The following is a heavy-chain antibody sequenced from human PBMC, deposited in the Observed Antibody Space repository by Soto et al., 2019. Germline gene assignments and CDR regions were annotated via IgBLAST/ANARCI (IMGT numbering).Heavy chain of an antibody. J-gene: IGHJ6*03. Sequence: ASVKVSCKASGYTFTGYYMHWVRQAPGQGLEWMGWINPNSGGTNYAQKFQGWVTMTRDTSISTAYMELSRLRSDDTAVYYCARQGPDHYYYYYYMDVWGKGTTVTVSS. V-gene: IGHV1-2*04. CDR3: ARQGPDHYYYYYYMDV. CDR2: INPNSGGT. CDR1: GYTFTGYY.